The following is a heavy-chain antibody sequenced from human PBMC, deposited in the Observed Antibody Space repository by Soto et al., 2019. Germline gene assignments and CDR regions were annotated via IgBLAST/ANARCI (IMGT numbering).Heavy chain of an antibody. CDR1: GYSLTELS. D-gene: IGHD3-22*01. V-gene: IGHV1-24*01. Sequence: ASVKVSCKVSGYSLTELSMHWVRRAPGKGLESMGCFDPKNGRRTYGKRLQGRVTMTEDTARDTASLDMSGLKSEETAVYYCAVGPTRQSSGLIDYWGQGTLVTVSS. CDR2: FDPKNGRR. CDR3: AVGPTRQSSGLIDY. J-gene: IGHJ4*02.